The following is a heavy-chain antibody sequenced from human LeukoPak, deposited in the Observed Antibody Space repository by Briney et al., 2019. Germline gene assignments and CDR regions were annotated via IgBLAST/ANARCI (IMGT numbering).Heavy chain of an antibody. Sequence: ASVKVSCKVSGYTLTEFSVHWVRQAPGRGLEWMGSFNPEDGQRFYAQKFQGRVTMTTDTSTSTAHMELRSLRSDDTAVYYCARQGYSGHSQGAADYWGQGTLVTVSS. CDR2: FNPEDGQR. CDR3: ARQGYSGHSQGAADY. CDR1: GYTLTEFS. V-gene: IGHV1-24*01. D-gene: IGHD4-23*01. J-gene: IGHJ4*02.